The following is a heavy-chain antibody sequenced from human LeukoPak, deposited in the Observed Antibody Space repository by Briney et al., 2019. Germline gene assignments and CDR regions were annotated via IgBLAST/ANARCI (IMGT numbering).Heavy chain of an antibody. Sequence: ASVTVSFKASGYTFTIYGISWVRQAPGQGLEWMGWISAYNGNTNYAQKLQGRVTMTTDTSTSTAYMELRSLRSDDTAVYYCARVGSGWSNWFDPWGQGTLVTVSS. V-gene: IGHV1-18*01. CDR1: GYTFTIYG. D-gene: IGHD6-19*01. J-gene: IGHJ5*02. CDR2: ISAYNGNT. CDR3: ARVGSGWSNWFDP.